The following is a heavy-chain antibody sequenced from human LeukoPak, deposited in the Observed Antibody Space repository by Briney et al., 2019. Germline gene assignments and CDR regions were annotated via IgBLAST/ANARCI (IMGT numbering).Heavy chain of an antibody. CDR3: AKSGASGRYFDY. CDR1: GFTFDDYG. D-gene: IGHD2-15*01. Sequence: RPGGSLRLSCAASGFTFDDYGMSWVRQAPGKGLEWVSGINWNGGSTGYADSVKGRFTISRDNAKNSLYPQMNSLRAEDTALYYCAKSGASGRYFDYWGQGTLVTVSS. J-gene: IGHJ4*02. V-gene: IGHV3-20*04. CDR2: INWNGGST.